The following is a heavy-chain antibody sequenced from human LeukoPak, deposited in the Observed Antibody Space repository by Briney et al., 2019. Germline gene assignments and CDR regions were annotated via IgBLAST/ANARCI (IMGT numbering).Heavy chain of an antibody. CDR2: ISAYNGNT. Sequence: ASVKVSCKASGYTFISYGISWVRQAPGQGLEWMGWISAYNGNTNYAQKLQGRVTMTTDTSTSTAYMELRSLRFDDTAVYYCARDGCSSTSCSLSGYYGMDVWGQGTTVTVSS. V-gene: IGHV1-18*01. J-gene: IGHJ6*02. CDR1: GYTFISYG. CDR3: ARDGCSSTSCSLSGYYGMDV. D-gene: IGHD2-2*01.